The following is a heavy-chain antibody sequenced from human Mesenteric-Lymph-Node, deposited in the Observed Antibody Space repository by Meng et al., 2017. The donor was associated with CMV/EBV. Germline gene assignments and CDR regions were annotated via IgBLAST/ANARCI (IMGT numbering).Heavy chain of an antibody. D-gene: IGHD3-10*01. CDR2: ISGSSSDI. Sequence: GESLKISCAASGFSFSSYTMNWVRQAPGKGLEWVSSISGSSSDIHYADSVKGRFTISRDNAKNSLYLQMNSLRAEDTAVYYCARGITVVRLPPDYWGQGTLVTVSS. J-gene: IGHJ4*02. CDR1: GFSFSSYT. CDR3: ARGITVVRLPPDY. V-gene: IGHV3-21*01.